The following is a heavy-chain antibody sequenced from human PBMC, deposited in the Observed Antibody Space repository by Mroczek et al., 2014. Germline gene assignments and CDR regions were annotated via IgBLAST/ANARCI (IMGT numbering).Heavy chain of an antibody. Sequence: QVQLVQSGPGLVKPSETLSLTCTVSGGSISSSSYYWGWIRQPPGKGLEWIGSIYYSGSTYYNPSLKSRVTISVDTSKNQFSLKLSSVTAADTAVYYCACSHDYGGKGNYFDYWGQGTLVTVSS. V-gene: IGHV4-39*01. CDR2: IYYSGST. J-gene: IGHJ4*02. CDR1: GGSISSSSYY. CDR3: ACSHDYGGKGNYFDY. D-gene: IGHD4-23*01.